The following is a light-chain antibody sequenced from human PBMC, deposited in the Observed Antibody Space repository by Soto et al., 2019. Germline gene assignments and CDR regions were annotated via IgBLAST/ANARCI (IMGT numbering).Light chain of an antibody. J-gene: IGKJ1*01. Sequence: DIQMTRSPCALAASIGXRXTITCRASQSISIWLAWYQQKPGKAPKLLIYAASSLKNGVPSRFSGSGSGTEFTLTISSLQPDDFATYYCQQYNTYLPFGQGTKVDI. CDR1: QSISIW. CDR2: AAS. CDR3: QQYNTYLP. V-gene: IGKV1-5*03.